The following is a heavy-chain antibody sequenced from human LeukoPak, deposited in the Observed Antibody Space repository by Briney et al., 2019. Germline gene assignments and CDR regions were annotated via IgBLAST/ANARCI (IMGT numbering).Heavy chain of an antibody. Sequence: TASETLSLTCTVSGGSISSSSYYWGWIRQPPGKGLEWIGSIYYSGSTYYNPSLKSRVTISVDTSKNQFSLKLSSVTAADTAVYYCATMAGGDYWGKGTLVTVSS. V-gene: IGHV4-39*01. CDR1: GGSISSSSYY. D-gene: IGHD5-24*01. J-gene: IGHJ4*02. CDR3: ATMAGGDY. CDR2: IYYSGST.